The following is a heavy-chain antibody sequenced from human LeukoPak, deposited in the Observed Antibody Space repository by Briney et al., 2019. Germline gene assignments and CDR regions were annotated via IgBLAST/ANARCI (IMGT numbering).Heavy chain of an antibody. CDR1: DYSISSGYY. Sequence: SETLSLTCAVSDYSISSGYYWGWIRQPPGKGLEWVGSISHGGSTHYNASLKSRVTISIETSKSQFSLQLSSVTAADTAVYYCARDSGVAAFDYWGQGTLVTVSS. CDR2: ISHGGST. D-gene: IGHD2-21*01. CDR3: ARDSGVAAFDY. V-gene: IGHV4-38-2*02. J-gene: IGHJ4*02.